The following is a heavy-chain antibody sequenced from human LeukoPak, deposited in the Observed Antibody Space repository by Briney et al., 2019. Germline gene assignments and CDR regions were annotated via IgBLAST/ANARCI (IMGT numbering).Heavy chain of an antibody. CDR2: INPSGGSA. Sequence: ASVKVSCKAPGYTFTNYYTHWMRQAPGQGLEWMGIINPSGGSASYAQKFQGRVTMTRDTSTSTVYMELSSLRSEDTAVYYCAGAVVAEQKGGFDYWGQGTLVTVSS. CDR3: AGAVVAEQKGGFDY. V-gene: IGHV1-46*01. J-gene: IGHJ4*02. D-gene: IGHD2-15*01. CDR1: GYTFTNYY.